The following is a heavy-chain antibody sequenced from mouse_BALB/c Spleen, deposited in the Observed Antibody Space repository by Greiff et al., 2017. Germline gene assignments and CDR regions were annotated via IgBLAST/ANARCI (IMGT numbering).Heavy chain of an antibody. J-gene: IGHJ2*01. Sequence: VHVKQSGAELVKPGASVKLSCTASGFNIKDTYMHWVKQRPEQGLEWIGRIDPANGNTKYDPKFQGKATITADTSSNTAYLQLSSLTSEDTAVYYCARRGRLPFDYWGQGTTLTVSS. V-gene: IGHV14-3*02. CDR3: ARRGRLPFDY. CDR1: GFNIKDTY. D-gene: IGHD2-4*01. CDR2: IDPANGNT.